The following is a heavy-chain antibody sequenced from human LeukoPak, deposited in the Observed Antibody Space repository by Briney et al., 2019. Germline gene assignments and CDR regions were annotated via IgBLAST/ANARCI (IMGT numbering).Heavy chain of an antibody. CDR2: IYTSGSN. CDR1: GGSLTLFY. CDR3: ARLYGSVYYYYMDV. J-gene: IGHJ6*03. Sequence: KPSETLSLTYTVSGGSLTLFYWTCIRQPAGKGLEWIGRIYTSGSNNYNPSLKSRVNMSVDTSKNQFSLTLRSVTAADAAVYYCARLYGSVYYYYMDVWGKGTTVTVSS. V-gene: IGHV4-4*07. D-gene: IGHD3-10*01.